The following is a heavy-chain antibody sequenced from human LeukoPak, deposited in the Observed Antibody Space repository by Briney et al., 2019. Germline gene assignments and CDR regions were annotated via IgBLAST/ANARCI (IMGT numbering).Heavy chain of an antibody. CDR1: GFSFRSYW. J-gene: IGHJ4*02. V-gene: IGHV3-7*03. CDR2: IESDGSEK. D-gene: IGHD6-19*01. Sequence: GGSLRLSCAASGFSFRSYWMSWVRQAPGKGLEWVANIESDGSEKNYADSVKGRFTISRDNAKNSLYLQMDSLRAEDTAVYYCAGGMGWVSDYWGRGTLVTVSS. CDR3: AGGMGWVSDY.